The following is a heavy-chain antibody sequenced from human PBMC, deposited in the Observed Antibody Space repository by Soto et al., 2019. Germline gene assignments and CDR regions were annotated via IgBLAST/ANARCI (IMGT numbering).Heavy chain of an antibody. J-gene: IGHJ4*02. CDR2: MLYDGSNE. V-gene: IGHV3-30*18. CDR3: AKDGRHNFDY. CDR1: GFTFSHYA. Sequence: QVQLVESGGGVVQPGRSLRLSCAASGFTFSHYAMHWVRQAPGKGLEWVALMLYDGSNEYYADSVKGRFTISRDNSKNTLYLQMNSRRAEDTAVYYCAKDGRHNFDYWGQGTLVTVSS.